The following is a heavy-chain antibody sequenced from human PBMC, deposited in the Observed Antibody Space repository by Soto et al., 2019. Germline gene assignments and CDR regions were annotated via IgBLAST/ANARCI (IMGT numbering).Heavy chain of an antibody. V-gene: IGHV4-30-4*01. CDR2: IYYSGST. Sequence: SETLSLTCTVSGGSISSGDYYWGWIRQPPGKGLEWIGYIYYSGSTYYNPSLKSRVTISVDTSKNQFSLKLSSVTAADTAVYYCARGSGIVGATTTDYFDYWGQGTPVTVSS. J-gene: IGHJ4*02. D-gene: IGHD1-26*01. CDR1: GGSISSGDYY. CDR3: ARGSGIVGATTTDYFDY.